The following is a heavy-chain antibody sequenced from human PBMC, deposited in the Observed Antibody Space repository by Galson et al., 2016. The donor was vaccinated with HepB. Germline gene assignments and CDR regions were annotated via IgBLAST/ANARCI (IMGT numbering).Heavy chain of an antibody. J-gene: IGHJ3*02. D-gene: IGHD3-16*01. CDR3: GRGVAFDI. V-gene: IGHV3-21*01. CDR2: IDGSNDHI. Sequence: SLRLSCAASGFNFRTYSVNWVRQAPGTGLEWVSSIDGSNDHIHYEDSVKGRFTMSRDDAKNVLYLQMNSLRAEDTAVYYCGRGVAFDIWGQGTVLTVSA. CDR1: GFNFRTYS.